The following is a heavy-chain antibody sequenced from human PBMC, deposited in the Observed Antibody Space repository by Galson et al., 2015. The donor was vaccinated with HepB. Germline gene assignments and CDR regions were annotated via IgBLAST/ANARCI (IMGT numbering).Heavy chain of an antibody. CDR3: ARRERGGSWKIDY. J-gene: IGHJ4*02. CDR2: MNPNSGDT. V-gene: IGHV1-8*01. D-gene: IGHD6-13*01. Sequence: SGYTFSNYDINWVRQATGQGLEWMGWMNPNSGDTGYAQKFQGRATMTSNTPISTAYMELSSLRSEDTALYYCARRERGGSWKIDYWGQGTLVSVSS. CDR1: GYTFSNYD.